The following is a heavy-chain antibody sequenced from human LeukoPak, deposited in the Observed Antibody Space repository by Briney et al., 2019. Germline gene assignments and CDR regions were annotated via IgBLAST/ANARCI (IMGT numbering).Heavy chain of an antibody. CDR1: GFTFSSYT. CDR3: AKGSGGSYFDY. J-gene: IGHJ4*02. V-gene: IGHV3-30*02. D-gene: IGHD3-16*01. CDR2: IRYDGGNK. Sequence: GGSLRLSCAASGFTFSSYTMHWVRQAPGKGLEWVAFIRYDGGNKYYADSVKGRFTISRDNSKDTLYLQMNSLSADVTAVYYCAKGSGGSYFDYWGQGTLVTVSS.